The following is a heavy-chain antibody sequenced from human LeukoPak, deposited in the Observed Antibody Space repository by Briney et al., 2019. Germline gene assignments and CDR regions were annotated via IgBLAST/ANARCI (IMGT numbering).Heavy chain of an antibody. CDR3: ARGIMTTVTTFDY. Sequence: SETLSLTCTVSGGSINGYYWSWIRQPPGNGLEWIGYVYYSASTNYNPSLKSRVTISVDTSKKKFSLRLSSMTAADTAVYYCARGIMTTVTTFDYWGQGTLVTVSS. J-gene: IGHJ4*02. D-gene: IGHD4-17*01. CDR1: GGSINGYY. CDR2: VYYSAST. V-gene: IGHV4-59*01.